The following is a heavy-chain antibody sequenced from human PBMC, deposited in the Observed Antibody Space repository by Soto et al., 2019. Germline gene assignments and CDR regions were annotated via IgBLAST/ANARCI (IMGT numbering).Heavy chain of an antibody. D-gene: IGHD3-22*01. CDR2: IYYSGST. CDR3: ASCYYDSSGYIAFDI. J-gene: IGHJ3*02. V-gene: IGHV4-31*03. CDR1: GGSITNSSYY. Sequence: PSETLSLICIVSGGSITNSSYYWGWIRQPPGKGLEWIGYIYYSGSTYYNPSLKSRVTISVDTSKNQFSLKLSSVTAADTAVYYCASCYYDSSGYIAFDIWGQGTMVTVSS.